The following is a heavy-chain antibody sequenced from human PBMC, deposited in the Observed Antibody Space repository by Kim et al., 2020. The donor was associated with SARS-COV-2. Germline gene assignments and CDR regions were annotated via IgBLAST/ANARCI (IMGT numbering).Heavy chain of an antibody. CDR3: ARVLLIPPQYYYGSGSYYNDYYYYGMDV. V-gene: IGHV4-59*13. J-gene: IGHJ6*02. D-gene: IGHD3-10*01. CDR2: IYYSGST. Sequence: SETLSLTCTVSGGSISSYYWSWIRQPRGKGLEWIGYIYYSGSTNYNPSLKSRVTISVDTSKNQFSLKLSSVTAADTAVYYCARVLLIPPQYYYGSGSYYNDYYYYGMDVWGQGTTVTVSS. CDR1: GGSISSYY.